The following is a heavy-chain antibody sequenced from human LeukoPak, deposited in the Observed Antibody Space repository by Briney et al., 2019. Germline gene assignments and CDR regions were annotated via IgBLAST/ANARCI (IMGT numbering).Heavy chain of an antibody. CDR3: ARGHYELPY. D-gene: IGHD3-22*01. J-gene: IGHJ4*02. Sequence: KPGGSMRLSCAASGFPLTDYNMSWIRQAPGKGLEWVSYITSSGDPIYYADSVKGRFTISRDNAKNSLYLQMNSLRAEDTAVYYCARGHYELPYWGQGTRVTVSS. CDR2: ITSSGDPI. CDR1: GFPLTDYN. V-gene: IGHV3-11*01.